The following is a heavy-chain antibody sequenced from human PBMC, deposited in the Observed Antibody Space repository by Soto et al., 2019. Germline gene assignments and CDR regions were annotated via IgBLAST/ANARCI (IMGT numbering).Heavy chain of an antibody. J-gene: IGHJ4*02. CDR3: ARGRMEWSRPSLDY. CDR2: INHSGST. CDR1: GGSFSGYY. D-gene: IGHD3-3*01. Sequence: SETLSLTCAVYGGSFSGYYWSWIRQPPGKGLEWIGEINHSGSTNYNPSLKSRVTTSVDTPKNQFSLKLSSVTAADTAVYYCARGRMEWSRPSLDYWGQGTLVTVSS. V-gene: IGHV4-34*01.